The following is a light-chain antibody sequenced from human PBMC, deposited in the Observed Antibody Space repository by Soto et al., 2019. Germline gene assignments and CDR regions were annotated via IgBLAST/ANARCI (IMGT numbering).Light chain of an antibody. J-gene: IGLJ2*01. V-gene: IGLV1-47*02. Sequence: QSVLTQPPSASGTPGQKVFISCSGSSSNIGGTNYAYWYQQLPGAAPKLLMHSNNLRPSGVPERISGSKFGTAASLAISGLRYEDEAVYYCASWDDRLGAVIVVGGPKLTVL. CDR1: SSNIGGTNY. CDR2: SNN. CDR3: ASWDDRLGAVI.